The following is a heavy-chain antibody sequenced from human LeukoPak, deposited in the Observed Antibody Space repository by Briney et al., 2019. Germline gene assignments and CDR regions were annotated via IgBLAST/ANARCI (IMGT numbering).Heavy chain of an antibody. CDR1: GFTFSSYS. CDR3: AREAEDYGENGDY. Sequence: NPGGSLRLSCAASGFTFSSYSMNWVRQAPGKGLEWGSSISSSSSYIYYADSVKGRFTISKDNAKNSLYLQMNSLSAEDTAVYYCAREAEDYGENGDYWGQGTLVTVSS. J-gene: IGHJ4*02. CDR2: ISSSSSYI. D-gene: IGHD4-17*01. V-gene: IGHV3-21*01.